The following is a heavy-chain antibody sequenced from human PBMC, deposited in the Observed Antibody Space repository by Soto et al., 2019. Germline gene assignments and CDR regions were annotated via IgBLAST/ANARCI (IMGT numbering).Heavy chain of an antibody. Sequence: WLRHAPGKGLEWXXNTKQXXGXXYYVDSVKGRFSISRDNAKNSLYLQMNSLRAEDTAVYYCARDEAIDNWGQGTLVTVSS. V-gene: IGHV3-7*03. CDR3: ARDEAIDN. CDR2: TKQXXGXX. J-gene: IGHJ4*02.